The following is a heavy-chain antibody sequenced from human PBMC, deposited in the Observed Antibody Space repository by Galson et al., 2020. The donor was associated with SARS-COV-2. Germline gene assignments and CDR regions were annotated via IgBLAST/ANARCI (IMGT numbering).Heavy chain of an antibody. D-gene: IGHD7-27*01. Sequence: SETLSLTCALHGGSLSGYSWTGTPLPPGKGLDGIGEINRNGTTNYNPTPTSRVTVSVDTSKIQFSLKLSSVTAADTAVYYCARGRPNWGWLPLSYWGQGTLVTVSS. V-gene: IGHV4-34*01. J-gene: IGHJ4*02. CDR3: ARGRPNWGWLPLSY. CDR2: INRNGTT. CDR1: GGSLSGYS.